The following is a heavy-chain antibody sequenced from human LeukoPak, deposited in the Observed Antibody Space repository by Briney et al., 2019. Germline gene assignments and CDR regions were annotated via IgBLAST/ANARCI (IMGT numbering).Heavy chain of an antibody. V-gene: IGHV4-59*01. J-gene: IGHJ4*02. D-gene: IGHD3-16*01. CDR1: DDSISDYY. CDR2: FYNSGRS. Sequence: SETLSLTCTVSDDSISDYYRGRIRQPPGKGLEWIGYFYNSGRSTYNPSLKSRVTISADTSKNHFSLKLNSVTTADTAVYYCTRGAGWLIDYWGQGILVTVSS. CDR3: TRGAGWLIDY.